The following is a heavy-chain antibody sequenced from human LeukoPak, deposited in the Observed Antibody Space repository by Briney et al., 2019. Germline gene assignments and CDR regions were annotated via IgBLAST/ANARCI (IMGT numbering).Heavy chain of an antibody. CDR2: IYYGRTT. V-gene: IGHV4-39*01. CDR3: VRHDGRGGATMGALDS. CDR1: AGSISSSSHH. D-gene: IGHD5-12*01. Sequence: SETLSLTCTVSAGSISSSSHHWGWIRQSPGKGLEWIGSIYYGRTTYYNPSLNSRVTISVVRSKNQFSLQLNSVTAADTAVYYCVRHDGRGGATMGALDSWGQGSLVTVSS. J-gene: IGHJ4*02.